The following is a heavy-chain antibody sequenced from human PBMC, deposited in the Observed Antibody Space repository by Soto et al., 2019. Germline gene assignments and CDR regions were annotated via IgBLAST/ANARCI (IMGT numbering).Heavy chain of an antibody. D-gene: IGHD3-10*01. CDR1: GDRFTSYG. J-gene: IGHJ4*02. V-gene: IGHV1-69*18. CDR3: ASDRADRGFDY. Sequence: QVQLEQSGAEVKKPGSSVTVSCKASGDRFTSYGISWVRQAPGQGLEWVGTVLPVLGTTNYAQKLRGRVIITADESTSTVYMELVSLRSDDKAIYYCASDRADRGFDYWGQGTLVTVS. CDR2: VLPVLGTT.